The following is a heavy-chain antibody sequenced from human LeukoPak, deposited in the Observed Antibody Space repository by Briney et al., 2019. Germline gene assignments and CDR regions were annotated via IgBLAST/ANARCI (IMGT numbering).Heavy chain of an antibody. CDR2: IYYSGST. V-gene: IGHV4-59*11. CDR1: GGSINNHY. J-gene: IGHJ6*02. Sequence: PSETLSLTCTVSGGSINNHYWSWIRQPPGKGLEWIGYIYYSGSTNYNPPFKSRATISVDTSKNQFSLKLSSVTAADTAVYYCARGRYCTNGVCYYYYYYGMDVWGQGTTVTVSS. D-gene: IGHD2-8*01. CDR3: ARGRYCTNGVCYYYYYYGMDV.